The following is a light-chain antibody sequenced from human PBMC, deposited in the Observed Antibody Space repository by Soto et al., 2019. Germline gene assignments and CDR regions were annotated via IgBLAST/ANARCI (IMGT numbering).Light chain of an antibody. CDR1: SNDIGNYDL. CDR3: CSFASTITVL. CDR2: EVS. Sequence: QSALTQPASVSGSPGQSITISCTGTSNDIGNYDLVSWYQQHPGKAPKLIIYEVSQRPSGISDRFSGSKSGNTASLTISGLQAEDEADYYCCSFASTITVLLGGGTKLTVL. V-gene: IGLV2-23*02. J-gene: IGLJ2*01.